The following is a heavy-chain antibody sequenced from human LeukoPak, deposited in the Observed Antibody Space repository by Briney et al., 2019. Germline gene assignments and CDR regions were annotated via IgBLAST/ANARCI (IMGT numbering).Heavy chain of an antibody. D-gene: IGHD2/OR15-2a*01. Sequence: GGSLRLSCAASVFTFSSSDMHWVRQAPGKGLEWVAVISYDATNKYYADSVKGRFTLSRDNSKNTLYLQTNTLRDEDTAVYYCAKASSNYFYYFEYWGQGTLVTVSS. CDR2: ISYDATNK. CDR3: AKASSNYFYYFEY. V-gene: IGHV3-30*18. J-gene: IGHJ4*02. CDR1: VFTFSSSD.